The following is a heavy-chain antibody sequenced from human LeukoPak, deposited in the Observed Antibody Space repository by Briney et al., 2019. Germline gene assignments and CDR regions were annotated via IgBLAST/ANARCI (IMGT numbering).Heavy chain of an antibody. CDR1: GFIFNNYD. Sequence: PGGSLRLSCATSGFIFNNYDMHWVRQGPGKGLEWVSSIASAGNTCYPGSVEGRFTISRENAKNSLYLQMNSLRAGDTAVYYCAKSMAGYYDILTGYSYYYFDYWGQGTLVTVSS. J-gene: IGHJ4*02. D-gene: IGHD3-9*01. CDR3: AKSMAGYYDILTGYSYYYFDY. CDR2: IASAGNT. V-gene: IGHV3-13*01.